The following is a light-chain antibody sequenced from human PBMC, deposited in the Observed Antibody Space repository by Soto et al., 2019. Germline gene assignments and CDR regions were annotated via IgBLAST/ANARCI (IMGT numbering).Light chain of an antibody. Sequence: DIVMTQSPDSLAVSLGERATINCKSSQSVLYSSNNKNYLAWYQQKPGQPPKLLIYWASTRESGVPDRFSGSGSGTDFTLTISSLQAEDVAVYYCRHYYASPTWAFGQGTKVDIK. CDR1: QSVLYSSNNKNY. V-gene: IGKV4-1*01. CDR3: RHYYASPTWA. J-gene: IGKJ1*01. CDR2: WAS.